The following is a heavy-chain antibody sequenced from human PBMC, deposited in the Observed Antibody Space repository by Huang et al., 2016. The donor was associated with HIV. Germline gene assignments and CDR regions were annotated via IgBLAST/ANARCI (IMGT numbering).Heavy chain of an antibody. J-gene: IGHJ6*02. D-gene: IGHD6-19*01. CDR3: ARHGRVAGHYYNNMDV. CDR2: LYYSVNT. CDR1: GGSISSSSYY. V-gene: IGHV4-39*01. Sequence: LQLQESGPGLVKSSETLSLICTVSGGSISSSSYYWGWIRQPPGKGPEWIGSLYYSVNTYYNPPLKSRVTISVDTSKNQFSLKVNSVTAADTAVYYCARHGRVAGHYYNNMDVWGRGTTVTVSS.